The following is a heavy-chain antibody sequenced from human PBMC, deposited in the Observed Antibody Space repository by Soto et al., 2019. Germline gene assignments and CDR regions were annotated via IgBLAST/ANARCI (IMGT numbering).Heavy chain of an antibody. CDR2: ISYDGSNK. Sequence: PGGSLRLSCAASGFTFSSYGMHWVRQAPGKGLEWVAVISYDGSNKYYADSVKGRSTISRDNSKNTLYLQMNSLRAEDTAVYYCAKGLGENYYYYYMDVWGKGTTVTVSS. CDR1: GFTFSSYG. V-gene: IGHV3-30*18. CDR3: AKGLGENYYYYYMDV. D-gene: IGHD2-21*01. J-gene: IGHJ6*03.